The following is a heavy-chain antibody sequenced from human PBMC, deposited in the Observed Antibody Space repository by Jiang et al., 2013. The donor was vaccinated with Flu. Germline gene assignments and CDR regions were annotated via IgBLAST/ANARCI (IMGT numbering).Heavy chain of an antibody. Sequence: SLTCTVSGGSISSYYWSWIRQPPREGTGVDWVYLLQWEHQLQPPPLKSRVTISVDTSKNQFSLKLSSVTAADTAVYYCARDGRGDYPYYYYGMDVWGKGTTVTVSS. D-gene: IGHD4-17*01. CDR2: LLQWEH. CDR1: GGSISSYY. J-gene: IGHJ6*04. V-gene: IGHV4-59*01. CDR3: ARDGRGDYPYYYYGMDV.